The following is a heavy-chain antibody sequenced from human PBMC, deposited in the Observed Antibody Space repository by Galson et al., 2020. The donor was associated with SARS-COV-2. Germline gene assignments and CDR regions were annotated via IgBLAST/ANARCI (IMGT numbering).Heavy chain of an antibody. J-gene: IGHJ5*02. CDR2: IYWNDDI. Sequence: ESGPTLVKPTQTLTLTCTFSGFSLRTSGVGVGWIRQPPGKALEWLGLIYWNDDIRYSPSLESRLTITKDTSKNQVVLTMTNMDPVDTATYYCAHIVEKAARSGEDNWFDPWGQGTLVTVSS. V-gene: IGHV2-5*01. D-gene: IGHD6-6*01. CDR3: AHIVEKAARSGEDNWFDP. CDR1: GFSLRTSGVG.